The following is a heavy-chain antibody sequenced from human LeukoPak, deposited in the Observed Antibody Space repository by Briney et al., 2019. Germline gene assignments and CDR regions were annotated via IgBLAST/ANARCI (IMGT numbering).Heavy chain of an antibody. D-gene: IGHD2-2*01. CDR1: GYTFTSYD. J-gene: IGHJ5*02. CDR2: MNPNSGNT. Sequence: ASVKVSCKASGYTFTSYDINWVRQATGQGLEWMGWMNPNSGNTGYAQKLQGRVTMTRNTSISTAYMELSSLRSEDTAVYYCARDRVPAAMRIWFDPWGQGTLVTVSS. V-gene: IGHV1-8*01. CDR3: ARDRVPAAMRIWFDP.